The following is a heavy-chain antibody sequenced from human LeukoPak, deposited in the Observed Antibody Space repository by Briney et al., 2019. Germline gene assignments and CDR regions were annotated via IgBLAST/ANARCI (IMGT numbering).Heavy chain of an antibody. D-gene: IGHD2-2*01. CDR2: ISGSGGST. Sequence: GGSLRLSCAASGFTFSTYDMSWVRQAPGKGLEWVSAISGSGGSTYYADSVKGRFTISRDNSKNTLYLQMNSLRAEDTAVYYCAKAEAGYCSSTSCPFDYWGQGTLVTVSS. CDR1: GFTFSTYD. J-gene: IGHJ4*02. CDR3: AKAEAGYCSSTSCPFDY. V-gene: IGHV3-23*01.